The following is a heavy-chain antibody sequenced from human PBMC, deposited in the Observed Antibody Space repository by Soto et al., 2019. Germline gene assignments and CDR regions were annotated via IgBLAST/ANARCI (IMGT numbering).Heavy chain of an antibody. Sequence: PSETLSLTCAVSGDSCITDDWWSCVRQPPGKGLECIGEIHPRGITNYIQSLKSRVTMSVDKSNSPVSVELPSVAAADPAVYYCESGISYHWVYWGQGTLVTVSS. D-gene: IGHD1-20*01. CDR1: GDSCITDDW. V-gene: IGHV4-4*02. J-gene: IGHJ4*02. CDR3: ESGISYHWVY. CDR2: IHPRGIT.